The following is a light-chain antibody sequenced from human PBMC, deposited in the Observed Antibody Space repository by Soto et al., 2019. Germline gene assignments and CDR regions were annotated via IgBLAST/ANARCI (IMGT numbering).Light chain of an antibody. CDR1: SSNIGADYE. J-gene: IGLJ1*01. CDR3: QSYDNTLKGCV. Sequence: QSVLTQPPSVSGAPGQRVIISCTGGSSNIGADYEVDWYQQLPGTAPKLLIYGNTNRPSGVPDRFSGSKSGSSASLAITGLQAEDEAEYYCQSYDNTLKGCVFGTGTKLTVL. V-gene: IGLV1-40*01. CDR2: GNT.